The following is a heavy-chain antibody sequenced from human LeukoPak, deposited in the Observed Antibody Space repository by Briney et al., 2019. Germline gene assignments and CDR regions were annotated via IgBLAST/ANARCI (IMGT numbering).Heavy chain of an antibody. CDR1: GFTVSSNY. D-gene: IGHD4-17*01. V-gene: IGHV3-15*01. CDR2: IKSKTDGGTI. Sequence: PGGSLRLSCAASGFTVSSNYMSWVRQAPGKGLEWVGRIKSKTDGGTIDYAAVVKGRFTISRDDSKNTLYLQMDSLKTEDTAVYYCTTTTTVTTDHWGQGTLVTVSS. CDR3: TTTTTVTTDH. J-gene: IGHJ4*02.